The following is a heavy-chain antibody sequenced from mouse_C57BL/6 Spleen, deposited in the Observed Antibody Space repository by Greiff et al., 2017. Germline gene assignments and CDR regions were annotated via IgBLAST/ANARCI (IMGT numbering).Heavy chain of an antibody. V-gene: IGHV14-2*01. CDR3: ARGGCDGYYGY. D-gene: IGHD2-3*01. Sequence: VQLQQSGAELVKPGASVKLSCTASGFNITDYYMHWVKQRPEQGLEWIGRIDPEAGETKYASKFQGKATITADTSSNAAYLQLSNLTSEDTAVYYCARGGCDGYYGYWGQGTTLTVSS. CDR1: GFNITDYY. J-gene: IGHJ2*01. CDR2: IDPEAGET.